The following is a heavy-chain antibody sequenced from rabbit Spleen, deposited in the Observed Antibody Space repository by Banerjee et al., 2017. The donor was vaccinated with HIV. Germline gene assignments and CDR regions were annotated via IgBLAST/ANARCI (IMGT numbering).Heavy chain of an antibody. D-gene: IGHD7-1*01. CDR1: GFTLSYYW. CDR3: ARDPLGYNDDGPHSL. Sequence: QSLEESGGDLVKPEGSLTLTCTASGFTLSYYWLFWVRQAPGKGLEWIGSINGDTTYYATWAKGRFTISKTSSTTVTLQMTSLTAADTATYFCARDPLGYNDDGPHSLWGQGTLVTVS. CDR2: INGDTT. V-gene: IGHV1S40*01. J-gene: IGHJ3*01.